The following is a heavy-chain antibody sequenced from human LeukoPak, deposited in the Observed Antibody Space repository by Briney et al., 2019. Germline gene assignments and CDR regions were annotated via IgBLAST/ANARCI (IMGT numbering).Heavy chain of an antibody. CDR2: ISSSSSYI. CDR3: ATGSGSYYETDY. CDR1: GFTFSSYS. V-gene: IGHV3-21*01. D-gene: IGHD3-10*01. Sequence: GGSLRLSCAASGFTFSSYSMSWVRQAPGKGVEWVSSISSSSSYIYYADSVKGRFTISRDNAKNSLYLQMNSLRAEDTAVYYCATGSGSYYETDYWGQGTLVTVSS. J-gene: IGHJ4*02.